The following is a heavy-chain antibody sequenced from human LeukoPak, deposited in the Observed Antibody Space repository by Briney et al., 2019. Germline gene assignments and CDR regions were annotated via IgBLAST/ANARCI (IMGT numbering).Heavy chain of an antibody. V-gene: IGHV4-59*01. CDR3: ARDSPRITMIVGDAFDI. D-gene: IGHD3-22*01. CDR1: GGSISSYY. CDR2: IYYSGST. J-gene: IGHJ3*02. Sequence: SETLSLTCTVSGGSISSYYWSWIRQPPGKGLEWIGYIYYSGSTNYNPSLKSRVTISVDTSKNQFSLKLSSVTAADTAVYYCARDSPRITMIVGDAFDIWGQGTMVTVSS.